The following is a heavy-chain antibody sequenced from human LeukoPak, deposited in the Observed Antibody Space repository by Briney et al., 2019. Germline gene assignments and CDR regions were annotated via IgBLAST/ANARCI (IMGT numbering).Heavy chain of an antibody. CDR3: ARAEAYCSGGSCYSRDWFDP. Sequence: ASVKVSCKASGYTFTSYGISWVRQAPGQGLEWMGWISAYNGNTNYAQKLQGRVTMTTDTSTSTAYMELRSLRSDDTAVYYCARAEAYCSGGSCYSRDWFDPWGQGTLVTVSS. J-gene: IGHJ5*02. V-gene: IGHV1-18*01. D-gene: IGHD2-15*01. CDR1: GYTFTSYG. CDR2: ISAYNGNT.